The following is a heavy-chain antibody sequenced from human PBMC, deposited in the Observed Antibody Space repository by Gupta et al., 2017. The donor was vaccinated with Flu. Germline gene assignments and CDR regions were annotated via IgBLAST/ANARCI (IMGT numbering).Heavy chain of an antibody. CDR2: ISAYNGNT. D-gene: IGHD6-13*01. J-gene: IGHJ6*02. Sequence: QVQLVQSGAEVKKTGASVKVSCKASGYTFTSYGISWVRQAPGQGLAWMGWISAYNGNTNYAQKLQGRVTMTTDTSTSTAYMELRSLRSDDTAVYYCARDVAAAGNYYGMDVWGQGTTVTVSS. V-gene: IGHV1-18*01. CDR3: ARDVAAAGNYYGMDV. CDR1: GYTFTSYG.